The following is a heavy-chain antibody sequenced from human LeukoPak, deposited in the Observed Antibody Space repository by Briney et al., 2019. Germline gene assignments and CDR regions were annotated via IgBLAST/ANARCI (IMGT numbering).Heavy chain of an antibody. J-gene: IGHJ3*02. V-gene: IGHV3-13*01. D-gene: IGHD4-17*01. CDR3: ARLRSAAFDI. CDR1: GFTFSTSD. Sequence: GGSLRLSCAASGFTFSTSDMHWVRQETGKGLEWVSAIGTAGDTYYPGCVKGRFTISRENAKNSLYLQMNSLRAGDTAVYYCARLRSAAFDIWGQGTMVTVSS. CDR2: IGTAGDT.